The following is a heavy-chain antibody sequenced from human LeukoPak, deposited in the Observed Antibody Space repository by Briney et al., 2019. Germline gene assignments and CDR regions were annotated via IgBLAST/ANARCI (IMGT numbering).Heavy chain of an antibody. J-gene: IGHJ3*02. CDR1: GFTFTNYA. Sequence: GGSLRLSCAASGFTFTNYAMNWVRQAPGKGLEGVSTLSPSCADTYYADSVKGRFTIPRDISKNTLYLQMNSLRAEDTAVYYCARRAYNWGAFDIWGQGTMVTVSS. CDR3: ARRAYNWGAFDI. D-gene: IGHD5-24*01. V-gene: IGHV3-23*01. CDR2: LSPSCADT.